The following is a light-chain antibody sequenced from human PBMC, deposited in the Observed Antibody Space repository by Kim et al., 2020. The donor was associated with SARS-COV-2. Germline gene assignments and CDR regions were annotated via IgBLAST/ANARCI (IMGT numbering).Light chain of an antibody. CDR1: SSNIGAGYD. J-gene: IGLJ2*01. CDR2: GNN. CDR3: QSYDSSLSGSVV. Sequence: ELTQPPSVSGAPGQRVTISCTGSSSNIGAGYDVHWYQQLPGTAPKLLIYGNNNRPSGVPDRFSGSKSGTSASLAITGLQAEDEADYYCQSYDSSLSGSVVFGGGTQLTVL. V-gene: IGLV1-40*01.